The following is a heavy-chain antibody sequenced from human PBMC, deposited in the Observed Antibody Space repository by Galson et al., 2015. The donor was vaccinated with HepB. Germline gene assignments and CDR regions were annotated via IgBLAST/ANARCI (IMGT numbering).Heavy chain of an antibody. CDR2: MNPNSGNT. J-gene: IGHJ4*02. D-gene: IGHD3-3*02. V-gene: IGHV1-8*01. CDR1: GYTFTNFE. Sequence: SVKVSCKASGYTFTNFEINWVRQATGQGLEWRGWMNPNSGNTGYAQKFQGRVTMTRDTSESTAYMELSSLTSEDTALFYCARGRGSTFFDYWGQGTLVTVSS. CDR3: ARGRGSTFFDY.